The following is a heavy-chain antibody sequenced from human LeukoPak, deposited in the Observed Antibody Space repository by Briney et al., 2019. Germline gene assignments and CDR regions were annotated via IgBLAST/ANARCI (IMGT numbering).Heavy chain of an antibody. Sequence: GGSLRLSCAASGFAFSGYWMHWVRQAPGKGLVWISRINSDGSTTNYADSVNGRFTISRDNAKNTLYLQMNSLRAEDTAVYYCAELGITMIGGVWGKGTTVTISS. D-gene: IGHD3-10*02. CDR3: AELGITMIGGV. CDR2: INSDGSTT. J-gene: IGHJ6*04. CDR1: GFAFSGYW. V-gene: IGHV3-74*01.